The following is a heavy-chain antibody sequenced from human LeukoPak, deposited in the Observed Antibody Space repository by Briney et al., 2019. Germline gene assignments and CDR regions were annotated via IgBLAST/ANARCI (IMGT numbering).Heavy chain of an antibody. CDR2: IRNDGNTQ. CDR1: GFTFNNYG. D-gene: IGHD2-15*01. CDR3: AKGKDCSGGSCYVDY. V-gene: IGHV3-30*02. J-gene: IGHJ4*02. Sequence: GGSLRLSCAASGFTFNNYGMHWVRQAPGNGLGWVAFIRNDGNTQYYADSVKGRFTISRDNSKNTLCLHMNSLTAEDTAVYYCAKGKDCSGGSCYVDYWGQGTLVTVSS.